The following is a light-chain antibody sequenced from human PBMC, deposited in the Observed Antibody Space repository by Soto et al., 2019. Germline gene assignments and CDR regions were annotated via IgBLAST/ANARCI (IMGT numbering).Light chain of an antibody. V-gene: IGKV1-39*01. CDR3: QQSYSTPPT. J-gene: IGKJ4*01. CDR1: QSISNS. Sequence: DIQMTQSPSSLSASVGDRVTITCRASQSISNSLNWYQQKPGKAPDLLIYTTSSLQSGVPSRFSGSGSGTDFTLTISSLQPEDFATYHCQQSYSTPPTFGGGTNVEIK. CDR2: TTS.